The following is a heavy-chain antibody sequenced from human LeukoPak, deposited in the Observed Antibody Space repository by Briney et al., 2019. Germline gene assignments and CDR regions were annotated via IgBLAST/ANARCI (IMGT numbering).Heavy chain of an antibody. CDR2: INPNSGGT. Sequence: ASVKVSCKASGGTFISYAISWVRQAPGQGLEWMGRINPNSGGTNYAQKFQGRVTMTRDTSISTAYMELSRLRSDDTAVYYCARDLGVMVYAFHPWGQGTLVTVSS. D-gene: IGHD2-8*01. J-gene: IGHJ5*02. CDR1: GGTFISYA. CDR3: ARDLGVMVYAFHP. V-gene: IGHV1-2*06.